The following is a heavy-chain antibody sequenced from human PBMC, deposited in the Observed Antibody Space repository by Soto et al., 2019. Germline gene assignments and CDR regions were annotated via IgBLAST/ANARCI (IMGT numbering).Heavy chain of an antibody. CDR3: ARKSITMIVVDHFLDFDI. CDR2: ISAYKGNT. J-gene: IGHJ3*02. CDR1: GYTFTSYG. D-gene: IGHD3-22*01. Sequence: ASVKVSCKASGYTFTSYGISWVRQAPGQGLEWMGWISAYKGNTNYAQKLQGRVTMTTDTSTSTAYMELRSLRSDDTAVYYCARKSITMIVVDHFLDFDIWGEGKMGTVSS. V-gene: IGHV1-18*04.